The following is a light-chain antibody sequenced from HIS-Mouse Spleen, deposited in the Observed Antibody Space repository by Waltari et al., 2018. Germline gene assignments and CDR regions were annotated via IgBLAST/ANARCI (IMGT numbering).Light chain of an antibody. CDR3: CSYAGSSTLV. Sequence: QSALTQPASVSGSPGQSITIPRTGTSSDVGSYNLVSRYQQPPGKAPKLMIYEGSKRPSGVSNRFSGSKSGNTASLTISGLQAEDEADYYCCSYAGSSTLVFGGGTKLTVL. J-gene: IGLJ3*02. CDR2: EGS. CDR1: SSDVGSYNL. V-gene: IGLV2-23*01.